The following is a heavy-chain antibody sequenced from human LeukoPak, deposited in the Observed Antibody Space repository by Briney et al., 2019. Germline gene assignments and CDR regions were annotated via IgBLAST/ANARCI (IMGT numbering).Heavy chain of an antibody. J-gene: IGHJ4*02. CDR3: AKDLHPYYYDSSGYYYRDY. V-gene: IGHV3-23*01. D-gene: IGHD3-22*01. CDR1: GFTFSSYA. Sequence: GGSLRLSCAASGFTFSSYAMSWVRQAPGKGLEWVSAISGSGGSTYYADSVKGRFTISRDNSKNTLYLQMNSLRAEDTAVYCCAKDLHPYYYDSSGYYYRDYWGQGTLVTVSS. CDR2: ISGSGGST.